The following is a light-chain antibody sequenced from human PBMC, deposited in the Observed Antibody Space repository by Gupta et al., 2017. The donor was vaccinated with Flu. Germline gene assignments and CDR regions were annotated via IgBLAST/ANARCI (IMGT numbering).Light chain of an antibody. CDR3: AAWDDSLNGVV. CDR1: SSNIGGNT. V-gene: IGLV1-44*01. J-gene: IGLJ3*02. CDR2: NND. Sequence: VTISCSGSSSNIGGNTVNWYQQLPGTAPKLLIYNNDQRPSGVPDRFSASKSGTSASLAISGPQSEDEADYYCAAWDDSLNGVVFGGGTKLTVL.